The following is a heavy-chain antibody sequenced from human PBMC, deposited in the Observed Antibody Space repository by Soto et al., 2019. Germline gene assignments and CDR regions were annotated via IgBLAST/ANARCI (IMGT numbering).Heavy chain of an antibody. Sequence: PGGSLRLSCTASGFTFSSYAMSWVRQAPGKGLEWVSAISGSGGNTYYADSVKGRFTISRDNSKNTLYLHMSSLRAEDTAVYYCAKRVGGIIERFFDYWGQGTLVTVSS. J-gene: IGHJ4*02. CDR3: AKRVGGIIERFFDY. V-gene: IGHV3-23*01. CDR2: ISGSGGNT. D-gene: IGHD3-16*01. CDR1: GFTFSSYA.